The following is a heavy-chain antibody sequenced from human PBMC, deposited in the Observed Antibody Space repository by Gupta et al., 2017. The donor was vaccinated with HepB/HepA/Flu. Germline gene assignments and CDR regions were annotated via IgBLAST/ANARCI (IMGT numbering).Heavy chain of an antibody. CDR2: INDDGSEI. J-gene: IGHJ4*02. CDR3: ARARGPNY. V-gene: IGHV3-7*01. CDR1: GLTFSNFW. D-gene: IGHD3-10*01. Sequence: EVQLVESGGGLVQRGGSLSLSCAASGLTFSNFWLTWVRQAPGKGLEWVANINDDGSEINYVDSVKCRFTISRDNAKNSLYLQMNGLRAEDTAIYYCARARGPNYWGQGILVTVSS.